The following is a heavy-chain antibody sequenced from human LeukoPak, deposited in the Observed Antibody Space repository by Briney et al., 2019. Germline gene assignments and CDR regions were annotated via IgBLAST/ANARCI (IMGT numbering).Heavy chain of an antibody. D-gene: IGHD2-2*01. V-gene: IGHV3-23*01. CDR3: ARYLRDSGTSRVTLDH. CDR1: GFIFGKYA. J-gene: IGHJ4*02. CDR2: IGSGGVDT. Sequence: GGSLRLSCGASGFIFGKYAMSWVRQAPGKGLEWVSGIGSGGVDTIYADSAKGRFTISRDNSKNTLSLRMGSLRADDTAIYFCARYLRDSGTSRVTLDHWGQGTLVIVSS.